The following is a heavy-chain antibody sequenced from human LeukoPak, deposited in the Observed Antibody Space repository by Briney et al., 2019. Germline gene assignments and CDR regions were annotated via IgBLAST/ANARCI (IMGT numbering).Heavy chain of an antibody. V-gene: IGHV3-23*01. Sequence: GGSLRLSYAASGFTFSSYAMSWVRQAPGKGLEWVSAISGSGGSTYYADSVKGRFTISRDNSKNTLYLQMNSLRAEDTAVYYCAKRRGIVVVPAAPGDYYYGMDVWGQGTTVTVSS. CDR3: AKRRGIVVVPAAPGDYYYGMDV. CDR2: ISGSGGST. J-gene: IGHJ6*02. D-gene: IGHD2-2*01. CDR1: GFTFSSYA.